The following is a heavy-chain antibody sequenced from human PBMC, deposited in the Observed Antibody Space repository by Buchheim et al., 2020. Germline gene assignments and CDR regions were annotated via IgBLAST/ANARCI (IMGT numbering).Heavy chain of an antibody. CDR1: GGTFSSYA. CDR2: IIPIFGTA. D-gene: IGHD3-3*01. V-gene: IGHV1-69*01. CDR3: ARDHRDFWSGYSYYYYYYYMDV. J-gene: IGHJ6*03. Sequence: QVQLVQSGAEVKKPGSSVKVSCKASGGTFSSYAISWVRQAPGQGLEWMGGIIPIFGTANYAQQFQGRVTITADESTSTAYMELSSLRSEDTAVYYCARDHRDFWSGYSYYYYYYYMDVWGKGTT.